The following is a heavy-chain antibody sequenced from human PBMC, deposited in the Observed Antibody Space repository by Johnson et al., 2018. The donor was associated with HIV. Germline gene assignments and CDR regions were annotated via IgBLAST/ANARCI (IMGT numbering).Heavy chain of an antibody. Sequence: VQLVESGGGVVQPGRSLRLSCAASGFTLSSHGMHWVRQAPGKGLEWVAVISYDGSNKYYADSVKGRFTISRDNSKNTLYLQMNSLRAEDTAGYYCAKDRDYYGSGSPADAFDIWGQGTMVTVSS. CDR3: AKDRDYYGSGSPADAFDI. V-gene: IGHV3-30*18. CDR2: ISYDGSNK. CDR1: GFTLSSHG. D-gene: IGHD3-10*01. J-gene: IGHJ3*02.